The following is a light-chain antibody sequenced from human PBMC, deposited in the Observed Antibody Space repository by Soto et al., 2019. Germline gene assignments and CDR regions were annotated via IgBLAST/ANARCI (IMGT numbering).Light chain of an antibody. CDR2: AAS. V-gene: IGKV1-27*01. CDR3: QKYSSVPV. J-gene: IGKJ3*01. Sequence: DIQMTRSPTSLSASVGDRVTIICRASQGIRNFVAWYQQKPGKAPKLLIYAASTLQSGVPSRFSGSGSGTDFTLTINSLQPEDVATYSCQKYSSVPVFGPGTKVEIK. CDR1: QGIRNF.